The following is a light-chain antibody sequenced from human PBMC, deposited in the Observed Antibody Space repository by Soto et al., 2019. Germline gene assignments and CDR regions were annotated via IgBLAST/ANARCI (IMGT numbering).Light chain of an antibody. Sequence: EIVLTQSPGTLSLSPGERATLSCRASLSVSSNYLTWYQQKPGQAPRLLIYGASSRATGIPDRFSGSGSGTDFTLTISRLETEDFAVYYCQQYGSSPWTFGEGTKVEIK. V-gene: IGKV3-20*01. CDR3: QQYGSSPWT. CDR2: GAS. J-gene: IGKJ1*01. CDR1: LSVSSNY.